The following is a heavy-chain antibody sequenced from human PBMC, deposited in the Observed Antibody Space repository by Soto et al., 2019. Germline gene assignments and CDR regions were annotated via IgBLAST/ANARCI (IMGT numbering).Heavy chain of an antibody. CDR3: ARAELGYGSSTSCYFYNWFDP. CDR2: INPNSGGT. J-gene: IGHJ5*02. D-gene: IGHD2-2*01. V-gene: IGHV1-2*04. Sequence: ASVKVSCKASGYTFTGYYMHWVRQAPGQGLEWMGWINPNSGGTNYAQKFQGWVTMTRDTSISTAYMELSRLRSDDTAVYYCARAELGYGSSTSCYFYNWFDPWGQGTLVTVSS. CDR1: GYTFTGYY.